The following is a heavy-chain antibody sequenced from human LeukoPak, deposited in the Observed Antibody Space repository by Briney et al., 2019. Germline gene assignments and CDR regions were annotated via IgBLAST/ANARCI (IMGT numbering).Heavy chain of an antibody. D-gene: IGHD3-10*01. CDR2: ISSDGSNA. J-gene: IGHJ4*02. Sequence: GGSLRLSCAASGFTFSSYGMHWVRQAPGKGLEWVAVISSDGSNAYYADSVKGRFTMSRDNSKNTLFVQMNSLRAEDTAVYYCAKDLSGRKGPFDYWGQGTLVTVSS. CDR3: AKDLSGRKGPFDY. V-gene: IGHV3-30*18. CDR1: GFTFSSYG.